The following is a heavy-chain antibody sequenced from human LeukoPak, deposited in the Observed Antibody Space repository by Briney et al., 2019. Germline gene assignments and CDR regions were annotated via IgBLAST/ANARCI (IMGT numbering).Heavy chain of an antibody. J-gene: IGHJ4*02. CDR3: ARVKASAVWSYASAGRFDY. Sequence: LETLSLTCTVSGFSLSSSDYYWGWIRHPPGQGLECIGSIYYGGSTYYNPSLKSRVTISVDTSRNKFSLNLSSVTAADTGVYCCARVKASAVWSYASAGRFDYWGQGTLVTVSS. CDR2: IYYGGST. V-gene: IGHV4-39*01. CDR1: GFSLSSSDYY. D-gene: IGHD3-3*01.